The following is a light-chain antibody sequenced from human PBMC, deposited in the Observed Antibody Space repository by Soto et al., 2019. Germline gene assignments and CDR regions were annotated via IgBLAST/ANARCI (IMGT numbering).Light chain of an antibody. Sequence: EIVLTQSPGTLSVAPGETARLSCRTSEPIINNFVAWYQQRPGQVPKLLLYGVFTRVSGLPDRFRGSGYGTEVTLTIARVEPEDFAVYFCQQYHLSPLTFGGGTQVQMK. J-gene: IGKJ4*01. CDR3: QQYHLSPLT. V-gene: IGKV3-20*01. CDR2: GVF. CDR1: EPIINNF.